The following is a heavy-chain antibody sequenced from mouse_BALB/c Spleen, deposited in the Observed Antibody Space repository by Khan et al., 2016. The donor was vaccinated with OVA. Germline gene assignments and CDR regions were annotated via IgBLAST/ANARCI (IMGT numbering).Heavy chain of an antibody. CDR1: GFSITSDYA. Sequence: EVQLQESGPGLVKPSQSLSRTCTVTGFSITSDYAWNWIRQSPGNKLELMGYISYSGSTNYNPALKSRITITRDTAKNQLFLQLNRVTTEDTATYYCANNGSWYNYSRDYWGQGTTVTVSS. V-gene: IGHV3-2*02. CDR3: ANNGSWYNYSRDY. D-gene: IGHD2-2*01. CDR2: ISYSGST. J-gene: IGHJ4*01.